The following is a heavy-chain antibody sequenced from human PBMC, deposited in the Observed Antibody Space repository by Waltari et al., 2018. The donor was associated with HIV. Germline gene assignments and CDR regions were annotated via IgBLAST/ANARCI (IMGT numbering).Heavy chain of an antibody. J-gene: IGHJ4*02. D-gene: IGHD2-21*02. CDR1: GGSISSSSYY. Sequence: QLQLQESGPGLVKPSETLSLTCTVSGGSISSSSYYCGWIRQPPGKGLEWIGSIYYSGSTYYNPSLKSRVTISVDTSKNQFSLKLSSVTAADTAVYYCASGGGDYGGNSGGYWGQGTLVTVSS. V-gene: IGHV4-39*01. CDR2: IYYSGST. CDR3: ASGGGDYGGNSGGY.